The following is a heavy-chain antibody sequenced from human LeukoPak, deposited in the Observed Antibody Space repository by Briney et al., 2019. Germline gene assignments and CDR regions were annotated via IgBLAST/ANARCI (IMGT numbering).Heavy chain of an antibody. CDR3: AELGITMIGGV. J-gene: IGHJ6*04. Sequence: GGSLRLSCAASGFTFDDYAMHWVRQAPGKGLEWVANIKQDGSEKYYVDSVKGRFTISRDNAKNSLYLQMNSLRAEDTAVYYCAELGITMIGGVWGKGTTVTISS. V-gene: IGHV3-7*01. CDR1: GFTFDDYA. CDR2: IKQDGSEK. D-gene: IGHD3-10*02.